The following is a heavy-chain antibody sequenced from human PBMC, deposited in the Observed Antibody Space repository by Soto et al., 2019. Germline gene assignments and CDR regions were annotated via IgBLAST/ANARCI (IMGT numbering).Heavy chain of an antibody. CDR2: INHSGSI. D-gene: IGHD4-4*01. Sequence: QVQLQQWGAGLLKPSETLSLTCAVYGGSFSGYYWSWIRQPPGEGLEWIGEINHSGSINYSPSLKSRVTLSVDTSKNQFSLKVSSVTAADAAGYYCARGYNNIAGYHFYMDVWGKGTTVTVSS. J-gene: IGHJ6*03. V-gene: IGHV4-34*01. CDR1: GGSFSGYY. CDR3: ARGYNNIAGYHFYMDV.